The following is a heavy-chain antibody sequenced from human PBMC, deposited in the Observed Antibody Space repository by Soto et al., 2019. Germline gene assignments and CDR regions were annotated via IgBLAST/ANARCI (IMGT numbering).Heavy chain of an antibody. D-gene: IGHD1-1*01. Sequence: SGPTLVNPTETLTLTCTFSWFSLNSNEMRVTWIRQPPGKALEWLARIDWDGEKFYSSSLRTRLTISKDSSKNQVVLTMTNMDPVDTATYYCARTTHTGTDYWGQGFLVTVSS. CDR3: ARTTHTGTDY. CDR2: IDWDGEK. V-gene: IGHV2-70*04. J-gene: IGHJ4*02. CDR1: WFSLNSNEMR.